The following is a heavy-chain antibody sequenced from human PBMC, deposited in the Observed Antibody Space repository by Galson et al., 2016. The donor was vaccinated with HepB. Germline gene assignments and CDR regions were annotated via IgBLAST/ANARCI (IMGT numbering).Heavy chain of an antibody. J-gene: IGHJ5*02. CDR2: IRVSGGST. V-gene: IGHV3-23*01. CDR1: GFTVSSSA. CDR3: AKCSVYSTGCCNSFDP. D-gene: IGHD6-19*01. Sequence: SLRLSCAVSGFTVSSSAMSWVRQAPGKGLEWVSSIRVSGGSTFYADSVKGRFTISTDTSKSTLYLQMSSLRAEDTAVYYCAKCSVYSTGCCNSFDPWGQGTPVIVSS.